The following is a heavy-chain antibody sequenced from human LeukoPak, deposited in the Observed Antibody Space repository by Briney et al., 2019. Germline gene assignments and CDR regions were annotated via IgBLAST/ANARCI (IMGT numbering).Heavy chain of an antibody. CDR3: ARRGRDGYNYDAFDI. Sequence: PGESLKISCKGSGYSFTSYWIGCVRQMPGKGLEWMGIIYPGDSDTTYSPSFQGQVTMSADKSISTAFLQWSSLKASDTAMYYCARRGRDGYNYDAFDIWGQGTMVTVSS. D-gene: IGHD5-24*01. CDR2: IYPGDSDT. V-gene: IGHV5-51*01. CDR1: GYSFTSYW. J-gene: IGHJ3*02.